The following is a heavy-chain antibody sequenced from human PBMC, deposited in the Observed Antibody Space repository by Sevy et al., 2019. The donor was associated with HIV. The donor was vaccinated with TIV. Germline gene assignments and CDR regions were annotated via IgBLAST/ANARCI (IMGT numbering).Heavy chain of an antibody. CDR2: IYSGGST. J-gene: IGHJ2*01. V-gene: IGHV3-53*01. CDR3: ARGRWLTYWYFDL. CDR1: GFTVSSNY. D-gene: IGHD2-15*01. Sequence: GGSLRLSCAASGFTVSSNYMSWVRQAPGKGLEWVSVIYSGGSTYYADSVKGRFTISRDNSKNTLYLQMNSLRAEDTAVYYCARGRWLTYWYFDLWGRGTLVTVS.